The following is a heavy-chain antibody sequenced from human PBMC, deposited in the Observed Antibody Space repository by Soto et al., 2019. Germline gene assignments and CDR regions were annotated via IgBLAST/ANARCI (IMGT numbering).Heavy chain of an antibody. CDR3: ARNGDCTRPGCIVGLFDP. Sequence: TLSLTCTVSGGSISNYYWNWIRQSPGKGLEWIGYIYSSGSTHYNPSLQNRVTISIDTSKNQVSLNVNSVTAADTAVYYCARNGDCTRPGCIVGLFDPWAPGTLVTVSS. D-gene: IGHD2-8*01. CDR2: IYSSGST. CDR1: GGSISNYY. V-gene: IGHV4-59*01. J-gene: IGHJ5*02.